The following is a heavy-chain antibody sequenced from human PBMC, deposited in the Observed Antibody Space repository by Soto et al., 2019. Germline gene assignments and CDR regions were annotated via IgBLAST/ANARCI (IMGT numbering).Heavy chain of an antibody. J-gene: IGHJ4*02. Sequence: PGESLTISRRGSGYRFTRYWNKRVRQVPGKGVEWVGRIDPSDSYTNYSPSFQGHVTFSADKSINTAYLQWSSLKASDTAIYYCVRRIAVDVAAFDYWGQGTLVTVS. CDR1: GYRFTRYW. CDR2: IDPSDSYT. CDR3: VRRIAVDVAAFDY. V-gene: IGHV5-10-1*01. D-gene: IGHD6-19*01.